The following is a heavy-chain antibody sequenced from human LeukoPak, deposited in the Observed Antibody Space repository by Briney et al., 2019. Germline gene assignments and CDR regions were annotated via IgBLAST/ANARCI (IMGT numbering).Heavy chain of an antibody. CDR2: INAGNGNT. CDR1: GYTFTSYA. V-gene: IGHV1-3*03. J-gene: IGHJ4*02. CDR3: ARGTFYCGGDCYSSGFDY. D-gene: IGHD2-21*02. Sequence: ASVKVSCKASGYTFTSYAMHWVRQAPGQRLEWMGWINAGNGNTKYSQEFQGRVTIIRDTSASTAYMELSSLRSEDMAVYYCARGTFYCGGDCYSSGFDYWGQGTLVTVSS.